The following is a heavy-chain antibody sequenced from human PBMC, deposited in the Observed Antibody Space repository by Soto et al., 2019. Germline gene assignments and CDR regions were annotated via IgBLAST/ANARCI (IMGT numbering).Heavy chain of an antibody. D-gene: IGHD2-8*01. V-gene: IGHV3-11*01. J-gene: IGHJ4*02. CDR2: ISSSGSTI. CDR3: ARDPPYCTNGVCFDY. Sequence: GGSLRLSCAASGFTFSDYYMSWIRQAPGKGLEWVSYISSSGSTIYYADSVKGRFTISRDNAKNSLYLQMNSLRAEDTAVYYCARDPPYCTNGVCFDYWGQGTLVTVSS. CDR1: GFTFSDYY.